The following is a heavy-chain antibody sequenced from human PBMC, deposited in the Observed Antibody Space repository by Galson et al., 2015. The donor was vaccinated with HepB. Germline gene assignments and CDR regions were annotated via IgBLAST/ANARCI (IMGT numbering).Heavy chain of an antibody. V-gene: IGHV1-46*01. J-gene: IGHJ5*02. CDR3: ARDPVAVAASGSWFDP. CDR2: INPSGGST. CDR1: GYTFTSFY. Sequence: SVKVSCKASGYTFTSFYMHWVRQAPGQGLEWMGIINPSGGSTSYAQKFQGRVTMTRDTSTSTVYMELSSLRSEDTAVYYCARDPVAVAASGSWFDPWGQGTLFTVSS. D-gene: IGHD2-15*01.